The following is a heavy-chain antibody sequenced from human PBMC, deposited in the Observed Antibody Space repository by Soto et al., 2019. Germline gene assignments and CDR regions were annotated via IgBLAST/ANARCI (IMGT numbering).Heavy chain of an antibody. CDR3: ARVWYDYVWGSYRSYYFDY. D-gene: IGHD3-16*02. CDR2: IYYSGST. CDR1: GGSISSGYYY. V-gene: IGHV4-30-4*01. J-gene: IGHJ4*02. Sequence: SETLSLTCTVSGGSISSGYYYWSWIRQPPGKGLEWIGYIYYSGSTYYNPSLKSRVTISVDTSKNQFSLKLSSVTAADTAVYYCARVWYDYVWGSYRSYYFDYWGQGTLVTVSS.